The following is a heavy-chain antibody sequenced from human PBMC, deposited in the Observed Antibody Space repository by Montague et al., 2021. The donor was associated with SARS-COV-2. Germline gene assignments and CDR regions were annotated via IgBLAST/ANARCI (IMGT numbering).Heavy chain of an antibody. CDR2: INHGGIT. CDR1: GGSFRGYH. D-gene: IGHD3-10*01. V-gene: IGHV4-34*01. J-gene: IGHJ6*03. CDR3: ARLRDGVVPSPILGVGPYYSYYLIDV. Sequence: DTLSLPFSFSGGSFRGYHWNWIRQPPGKGLEWIGEINHGGITNYNPSLKSRLTISADTSKNQFSLKLTSVAAADTAVYYCARLRDGVVPSPILGVGPYYSYYLIDVWGKGTTVTVSS.